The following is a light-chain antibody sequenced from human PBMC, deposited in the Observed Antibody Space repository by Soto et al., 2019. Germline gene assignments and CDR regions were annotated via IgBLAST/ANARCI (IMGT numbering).Light chain of an antibody. CDR2: SAS. V-gene: IGKV3-11*01. CDR1: QSVRND. J-gene: IGKJ4*01. CDR3: QQRTNWPPT. Sequence: EIVLTQSPATLSLSPGERATLSCRASQSVRNDLVWYHQKPGQAPRVLIYSASNRSTGIPARFSGSGSGTDFTLPLSSLEPEDFAVYYCQQRTNWPPTFGGGTKVEMK.